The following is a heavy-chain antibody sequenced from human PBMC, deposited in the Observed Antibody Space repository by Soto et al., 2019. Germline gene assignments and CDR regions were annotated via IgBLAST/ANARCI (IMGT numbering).Heavy chain of an antibody. CDR3: ASVYDSSGP. D-gene: IGHD3-22*01. Sequence: QVQLVESGGGVVQPGRSLRLSCAASGFTFSSYAMHWVRQAPGKGLEWVAVISYDGSNKYYADSVKGRFTISRDNSKNPLYLQMNSRRAGDRAVYYCASVYDSSGPWGKGTLVTVPS. V-gene: IGHV3-30-3*01. CDR1: GFTFSSYA. CDR2: ISYDGSNK. J-gene: IGHJ5*02.